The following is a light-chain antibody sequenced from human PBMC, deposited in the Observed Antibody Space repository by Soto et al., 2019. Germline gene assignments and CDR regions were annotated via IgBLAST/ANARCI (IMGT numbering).Light chain of an antibody. CDR3: QQYDPSSRA. V-gene: IGKV1-5*03. CDR1: QSVDKW. Sequence: DIQMTQSPSTLSASVGDTVTITCRASQSVDKWLAWYQQKPGRAPKLLIYKASTLEGGVPSRFGGSGSGTEFTLTISTLQPDDFATYYCQQYDPSSRAFGQGTTVEVK. CDR2: KAS. J-gene: IGKJ1*01.